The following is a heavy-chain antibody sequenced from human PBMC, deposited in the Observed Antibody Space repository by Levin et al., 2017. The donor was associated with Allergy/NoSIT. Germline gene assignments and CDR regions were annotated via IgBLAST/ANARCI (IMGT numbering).Heavy chain of an antibody. J-gene: IGHJ3*02. CDR2: TYYRSKWYN. V-gene: IGHV6-1*01. CDR3: ARGTRVTGNAFDI. D-gene: IGHD2-21*02. Sequence: SQTLSLTCAISGDSVSSNSGVWSWIRQSPSRGLEWLGRTYYRSKWYNEYAEFVKSRITINPDTSKNQFSLQLNSVTPEDTAVYYCARGTRVTGNAFDIWGQGTMVTVSS. CDR1: GDSVSSNSGV.